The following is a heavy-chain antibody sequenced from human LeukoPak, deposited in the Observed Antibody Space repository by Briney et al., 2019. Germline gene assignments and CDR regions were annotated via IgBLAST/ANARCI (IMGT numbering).Heavy chain of an antibody. J-gene: IGHJ5*02. Sequence: PGGSLRLSCAASGFTFSSYWMSWVRQAPGKGLEWVANIKQDGSEKYYVDSVKGRFTISRDNAKNSLYLQINSLRAEDTAVYYCARDQVGASYNWFDPWGQGTLVTVSS. CDR2: IKQDGSEK. CDR1: GFTFSSYW. V-gene: IGHV3-7*01. D-gene: IGHD1-26*01. CDR3: ARDQVGASYNWFDP.